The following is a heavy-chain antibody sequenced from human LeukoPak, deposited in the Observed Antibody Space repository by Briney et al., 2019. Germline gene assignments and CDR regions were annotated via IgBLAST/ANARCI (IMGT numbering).Heavy chain of an antibody. Sequence: GGSLRLSCVASGFTFSSYAMSWVRQAPGKGLEWVSVVSGSGITTYYADSVKGRFTISRDNSKNTLNLQMNSLRAEDTAVYYCAKYGGSSATVNWFDPWGQGTLVTVSS. D-gene: IGHD1-26*01. V-gene: IGHV3-23*01. J-gene: IGHJ5*02. CDR3: AKYGGSSATVNWFDP. CDR2: VSGSGITT. CDR1: GFTFSSYA.